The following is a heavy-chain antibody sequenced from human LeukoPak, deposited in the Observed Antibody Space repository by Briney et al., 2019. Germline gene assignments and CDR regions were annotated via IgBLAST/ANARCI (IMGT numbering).Heavy chain of an antibody. J-gene: IGHJ4*02. CDR3: VREDTPATANY. D-gene: IGHD2-21*02. Sequence: GGSLRLSCAASGFNFANHAMSWVRQTAGKGLEWVSAISGGGDITYYADSVKGRFTISRDNSKDTLFLQMHSLRPGDTAVYYCVREDTPATANYWGQGTLVTISS. CDR1: GFNFANHA. V-gene: IGHV3-23*01. CDR2: ISGGGDIT.